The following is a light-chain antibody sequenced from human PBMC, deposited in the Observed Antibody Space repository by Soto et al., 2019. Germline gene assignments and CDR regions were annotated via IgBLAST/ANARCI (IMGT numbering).Light chain of an antibody. CDR1: QSVSSSY. J-gene: IGKJ1*01. CDR3: QQRSNWPPTWT. V-gene: IGKV3D-20*02. Sequence: IVLTQSPGTLSLSPGERATLSCRASQSVSSSYLAWYQQNPGQAPRLLIYDVSNRATDIPARFSGSGSGTDFTLTISSLEPEDFAVYYCQQRSNWPPTWTFGHGTKVDIK. CDR2: DVS.